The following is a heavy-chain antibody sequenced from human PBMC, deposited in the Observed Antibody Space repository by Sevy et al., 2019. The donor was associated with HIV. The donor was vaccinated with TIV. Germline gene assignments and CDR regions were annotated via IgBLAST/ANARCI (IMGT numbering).Heavy chain of an antibody. Sequence: ESLKISCVASGFSLESYWMSWVRQAPGKPLEWVANIKEDDTVKYYVESVKGRFTISRDNGRNLVYLLMNNLKVEDTALYYCVRAIQSEGSFWGQGTRVTVSS. CDR2: IKEDDTVK. V-gene: IGHV3-7*04. D-gene: IGHD2-21*01. CDR3: VRAIQSEGSF. CDR1: GFSLESYW. J-gene: IGHJ4*02.